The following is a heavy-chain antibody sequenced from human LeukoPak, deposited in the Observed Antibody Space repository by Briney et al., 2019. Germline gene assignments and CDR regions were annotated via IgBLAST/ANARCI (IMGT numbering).Heavy chain of an antibody. V-gene: IGHV4-39*07. CDR3: ARGLRYSYAPGVY. CDR1: GGSISSSSYS. D-gene: IGHD5-18*01. Sequence: SETLSLTCTVSGGSISSSSYSWGWIRQPPGKGLEWIGTISYSGSTYYNPSLKSRVTISVDTSKNQFSLKLSSVTAADTAVYYCARGLRYSYAPGVYWGQGTLVTVSS. J-gene: IGHJ4*02. CDR2: ISYSGST.